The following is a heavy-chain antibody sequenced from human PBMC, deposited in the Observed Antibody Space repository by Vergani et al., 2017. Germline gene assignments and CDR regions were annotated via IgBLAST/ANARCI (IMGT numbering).Heavy chain of an antibody. CDR1: GGSISSCSYY. Sequence: QLQLQESGPGLVKPSETLSLTCTVSGGSISSCSYYWGWIRQPPGKGLEWIGSIYYSGSTYYNPSLKSRVTISVDTSKNQFSLKLSSVTAADTAVYYCARQKSDFGVVIAYWYFDLWGRGTLVTVSS. CDR2: IYYSGST. V-gene: IGHV4-39*01. CDR3: ARQKSDFGVVIAYWYFDL. D-gene: IGHD3-3*01. J-gene: IGHJ2*01.